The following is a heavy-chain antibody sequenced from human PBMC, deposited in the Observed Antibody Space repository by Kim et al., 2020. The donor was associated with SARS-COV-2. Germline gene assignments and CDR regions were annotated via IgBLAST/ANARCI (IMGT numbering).Heavy chain of an antibody. CDR3: ARYRYCSGGSCYYFDY. J-gene: IGHJ4*02. V-gene: IGHV5-51*01. CDR1: GYSFTSYW. CDR2: IYPGDSDT. D-gene: IGHD2-15*01. Sequence: GESLKISCKGSGYSFTSYWIGWVRQMPGKGLEWMGIIYPGDSDTRYSPSFQGQVTISADKSISTAYLQWSSLKASDTAMYYCARYRYCSGGSCYYFDYWGQGTLVTVSS.